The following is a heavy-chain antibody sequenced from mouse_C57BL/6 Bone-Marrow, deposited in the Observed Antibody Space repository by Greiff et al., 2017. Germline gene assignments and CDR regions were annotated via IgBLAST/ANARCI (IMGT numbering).Heavy chain of an antibody. Sequence: VQLQQSGAELARPGASVKLSCKASGYTFTSYGISWVKQRTGQGLEWIGEIYPRSGNTYYNEKFKGKATLTADKSSSTAYMELRSLTSEDSAVEFCARSLLLFAYWGQGTLVTVSA. CDR1: GYTFTSYG. D-gene: IGHD1-1*01. CDR3: ARSLLLFAY. J-gene: IGHJ3*01. CDR2: IYPRSGNT. V-gene: IGHV1-81*01.